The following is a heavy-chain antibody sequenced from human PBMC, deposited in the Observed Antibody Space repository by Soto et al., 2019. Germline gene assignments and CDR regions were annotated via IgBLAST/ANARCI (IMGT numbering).Heavy chain of an antibody. V-gene: IGHV4-59*01. Sequence: SETLSLTCTVSGGSIRSYYWSWIRQPPGKGLEWIGYIYYSGSTNYNPSLKSRVTISVDTSKNQFSLKLRSVTAADTAVYYCAKNYGNAFDMWGQGTMVT. J-gene: IGHJ3*02. CDR1: GGSIRSYY. CDR3: AKNYGNAFDM. CDR2: IYYSGST. D-gene: IGHD3-10*01.